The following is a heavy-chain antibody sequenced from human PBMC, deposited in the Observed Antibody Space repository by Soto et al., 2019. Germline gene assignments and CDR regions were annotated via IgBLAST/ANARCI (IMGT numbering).Heavy chain of an antibody. Sequence: SETLTLTCTFSSISIISSSCYWALNRQPLGKGLEWIASIKYSGTTFYNPSLKSRVTLSVDTSKNQFALKLSSVTAAETAVYYCARHGITGSYYDAFDIWGQGTMVT. CDR2: IKYSGTT. J-gene: IGHJ3*02. V-gene: IGHV4-39*01. CDR1: SISIISSSCY. D-gene: IGHD1-26*01. CDR3: ARHGITGSYYDAFDI.